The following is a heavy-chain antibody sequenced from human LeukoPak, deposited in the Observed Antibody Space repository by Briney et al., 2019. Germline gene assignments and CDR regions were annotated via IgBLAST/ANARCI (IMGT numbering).Heavy chain of an antibody. V-gene: IGHV4-39*07. CDR2: IYYNGST. CDR1: GGSISSSSYY. J-gene: IGHJ6*03. D-gene: IGHD5-12*01. CDR3: ARVRYSGYQNYYYYYMDV. Sequence: SETLSLTCTVSGGSISSSSYYWGWIRQPPGKGLEWIGSIYYNGSTYYNPSLKSRVTISVDTSKNQFSLKLSSVTAADTAVYYCARVRYSGYQNYYYYYMDVWGKGTTVTVSS.